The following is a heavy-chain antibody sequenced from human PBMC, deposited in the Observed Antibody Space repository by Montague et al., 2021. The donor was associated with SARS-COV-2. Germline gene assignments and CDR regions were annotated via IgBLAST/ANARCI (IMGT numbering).Heavy chain of an antibody. Sequence: SETLSLTCSVSGDSISNYSWSWIRQSPGKGLEWIGYIYYSGSTNSNPSLTSRVTISVDTSKNQVSLKLTSVTAADTAVYYCARHLRVTTVTSHMYHYAMDVWGQGTTVTVSS. CDR3: ARHLRVTTVTSHMYHYAMDV. D-gene: IGHD4-11*01. J-gene: IGHJ6*02. CDR2: IYYSGST. CDR1: GDSISNYS. V-gene: IGHV4-59*08.